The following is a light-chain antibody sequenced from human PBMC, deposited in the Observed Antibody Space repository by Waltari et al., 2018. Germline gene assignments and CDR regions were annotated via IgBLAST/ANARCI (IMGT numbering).Light chain of an antibody. Sequence: DVVMTQSPLSLPVTLGQEASISCKSSQSLVHSDGNTHLNWFQQRPGQSPRRLIYRVSKRDSGVPDRFSGSGSGTDFTLKISRVEAEDVGVYYCMQGTHWPYTFGQGTKLDIK. CDR1: QSLVHSDGNTH. CDR3: MQGTHWPYT. V-gene: IGKV2-30*02. CDR2: RVS. J-gene: IGKJ2*01.